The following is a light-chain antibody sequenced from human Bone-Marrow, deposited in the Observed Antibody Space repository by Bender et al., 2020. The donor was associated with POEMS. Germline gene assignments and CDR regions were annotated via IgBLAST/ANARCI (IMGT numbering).Light chain of an antibody. V-gene: IGLV2-23*02. CDR1: SSDVGGYNH. Sequence: QSALTQPPSASGSPGQSVTISCTGTSSDVGGYNHVSWYQQRPGEAPKVMIFEVTQRPSGISNRFSGSKSGNTASLTISGLQAEDEADYYCCSYADSSTLVLGTGTKVTVL. CDR3: CSYADSSTLV. J-gene: IGLJ1*01. CDR2: EVT.